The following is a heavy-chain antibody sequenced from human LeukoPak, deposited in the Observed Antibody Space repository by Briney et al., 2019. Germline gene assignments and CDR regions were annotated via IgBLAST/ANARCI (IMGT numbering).Heavy chain of an antibody. CDR3: ARLVVVAATCWFDP. J-gene: IGHJ5*02. V-gene: IGHV5-51*01. CDR2: IYPGDSDT. CDR1: GYSFTSYW. Sequence: HGESLKISCKCSGYSFTSYWIGWVRQMPGKDLEWMGIIYPGDSDTRYSPSFQGQVTISADKSISTAYLQWSSLKASDTAMYYCARLVVVAATCWFDPWGQGTLVTVSS. D-gene: IGHD2-15*01.